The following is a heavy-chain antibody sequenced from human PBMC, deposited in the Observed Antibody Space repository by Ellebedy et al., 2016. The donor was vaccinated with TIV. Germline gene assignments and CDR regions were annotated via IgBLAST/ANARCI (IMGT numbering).Heavy chain of an antibody. CDR2: INHSGST. Sequence: MPSETLSLTCAVYGGSFSGYYWSWIRQPPGKGLEWIGEINHSGSTNYNPSLKSRVTISVDTSKNQFSLKLSSVTAADTAVYYCARDLFGYSSGWYFDYWGQGTLVTVSS. D-gene: IGHD6-19*01. CDR3: ARDLFGYSSGWYFDY. V-gene: IGHV4-34*01. J-gene: IGHJ4*02. CDR1: GGSFSGYY.